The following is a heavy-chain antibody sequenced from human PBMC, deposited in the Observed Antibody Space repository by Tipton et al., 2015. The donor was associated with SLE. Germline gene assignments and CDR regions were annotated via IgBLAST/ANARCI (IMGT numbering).Heavy chain of an antibody. CDR2: IYYSGST. J-gene: IGHJ4*02. CDR3: VRLRSKVLIDY. Sequence: TLSLTCSVSGGSISSSGYYWGWVRQPPGKGPEWIGTIYYSGSTNYNPSLKSRVTISVDTSKNQFSLKLSSVTAADTAVYYCVRLRSKVLIDYWGQGTLVTVSS. D-gene: IGHD2-8*01. V-gene: IGHV4-39*07. CDR1: GGSISSSGYY.